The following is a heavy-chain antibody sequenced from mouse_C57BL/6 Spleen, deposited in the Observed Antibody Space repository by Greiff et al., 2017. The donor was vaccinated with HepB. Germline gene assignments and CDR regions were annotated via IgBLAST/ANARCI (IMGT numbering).Heavy chain of an antibody. CDR3: ARPCDHVGYSMDF. CDR1: GFTFSSYG. CDR2: ISSGGSYT. Sequence: DVKLVESGGDLVKPGGSLKLSCTASGFTFSSYGMSWVRQTPDKRLEWVATISSGGSYTYYPDSVKGRFTISRDNAKNTLYLQMSSLKSEDTAIYYCARPCDHVGYSMDFWGQGTSVTVPS. J-gene: IGHJ4*01. V-gene: IGHV5-6*02.